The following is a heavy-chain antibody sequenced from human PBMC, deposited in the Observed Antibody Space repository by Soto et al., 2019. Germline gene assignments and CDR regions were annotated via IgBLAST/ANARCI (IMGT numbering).Heavy chain of an antibody. CDR3: ARGGGSSSSRGYYYYGMDV. CDR2: IIPIFGTA. V-gene: IGHV1-69*13. J-gene: IGHJ6*02. CDR1: GGTFSSYA. D-gene: IGHD6-6*01. Sequence: GASVKVSCKASGGTFSSYAISRVRQAPGQGLEWMGGIIPIFGTANYAQKFQGRVTITADESTSTAYMELSSLRSEDTAVYYCARGGGSSSSRGYYYYGMDVWGQGTTVTVSS.